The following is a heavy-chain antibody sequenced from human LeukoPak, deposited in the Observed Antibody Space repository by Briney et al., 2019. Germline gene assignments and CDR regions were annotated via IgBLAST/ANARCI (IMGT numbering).Heavy chain of an antibody. Sequence: SETLSLTCTVSGGSISSYYWSWIRQPPGKGLEWLGYIYYSGTTNYNPSLKSRVTISVDTSKNQFSLKLSSVTAADTAVYYCARLEQQPNYYYGLDVWGQGTTVTVSS. V-gene: IGHV4-59*08. CDR2: IYYSGTT. D-gene: IGHD6-13*01. CDR3: ARLEQQPNYYYGLDV. CDR1: GGSISSYY. J-gene: IGHJ6*02.